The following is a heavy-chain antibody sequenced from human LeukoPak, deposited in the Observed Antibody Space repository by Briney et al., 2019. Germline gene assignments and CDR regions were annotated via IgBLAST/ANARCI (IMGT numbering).Heavy chain of an antibody. CDR1: GFTVSIYW. CDR3: TRGGYCGADNCYSGGDYFDP. Sequence: QSGGSLRLSCAASGFTVSIYWMHWVRQAPGKGLVWVSRINSDGSRRMYADSVKGRFTISRDNAKNTLYLQMNSLRAEDTATYFCTRGGYCGADNCYSGGDYFDPWGQGTLVTVSS. D-gene: IGHD2-15*01. V-gene: IGHV3-74*03. CDR2: INSDGSRR. J-gene: IGHJ5*02.